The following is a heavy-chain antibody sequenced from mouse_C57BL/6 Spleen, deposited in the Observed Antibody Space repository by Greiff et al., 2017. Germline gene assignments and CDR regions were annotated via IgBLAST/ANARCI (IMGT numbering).Heavy chain of an antibody. CDR2: IYPGDGDT. J-gene: IGHJ4*01. CDR3: ARTGPYYDAMDY. CDR1: GYAFSSYW. D-gene: IGHD2-10*01. V-gene: IGHV1-80*01. Sequence: VQLVESGAELVKPGASVKISCKASGYAFSSYWMNWVKQRPGKGLEWIGQIYPGDGDTNYNGKFKGKATLTADKSSSTAYMQLSSLTSEDSAVYFCARTGPYYDAMDYWGQGTSVTVSS.